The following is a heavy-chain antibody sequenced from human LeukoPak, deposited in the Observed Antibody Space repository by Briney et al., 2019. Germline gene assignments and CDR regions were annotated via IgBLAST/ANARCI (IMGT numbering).Heavy chain of an antibody. CDR1: GFTFSSYA. J-gene: IGHJ4*02. Sequence: PGRSLRLSCAASGFTFSSYAMHWVRQAPGKGLEWVAVISYDGSNKDYADSVKGRFTISRDNAKNSLYLQMNSLRAEDTAVYYCARDLWFGEYPLDYWGQGTLVTVSS. D-gene: IGHD3-10*01. CDR3: ARDLWFGEYPLDY. V-gene: IGHV3-30*04. CDR2: ISYDGSNK.